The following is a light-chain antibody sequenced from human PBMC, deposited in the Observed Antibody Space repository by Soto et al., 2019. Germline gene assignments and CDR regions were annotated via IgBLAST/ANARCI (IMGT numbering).Light chain of an antibody. CDR3: QQYADWPLT. J-gene: IGKJ4*01. V-gene: IGKV3-15*01. Sequence: IVMTQSPATASVSPGESTSLSCRASRTIGTTLGWYQQTPGQAPRLLIPKTSNRATGVPARFSGSGSGTEFTLTITSLQSEDSAVYYCQQYADWPLTFGGGTKVDI. CDR2: KTS. CDR1: RTIGTT.